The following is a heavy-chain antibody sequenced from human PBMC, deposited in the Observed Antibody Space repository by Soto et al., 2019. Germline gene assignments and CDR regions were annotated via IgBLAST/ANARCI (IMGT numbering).Heavy chain of an antibody. V-gene: IGHV4-34*01. CDR2: INHSGST. CDR3: ARGPGASPWYSSNNVY. D-gene: IGHD6-13*01. CDR1: GRSFSDYY. Sequence: QVQLQQWGAGLLKPWETLSLTCAVYGRSFSDYYCSWSHQRPGKVLDWIGEINHSGSTNYNPSLKSRVSISVDTSKNQFSLKLRSVTAADTAVYYCARGPGASPWYSSNNVYWGQGTLVTVSS. J-gene: IGHJ4*02.